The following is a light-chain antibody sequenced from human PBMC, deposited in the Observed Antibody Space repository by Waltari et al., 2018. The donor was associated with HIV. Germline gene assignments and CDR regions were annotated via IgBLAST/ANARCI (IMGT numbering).Light chain of an antibody. CDR2: STN. CDR1: SSNIGSNS. Sequence: QSVLTQPPSASGTPGQRVTISCSGGSSNIGSNSVHWYQQLPGTAPRLLLYSTNQRPSRVPDRFSGSKSGTSASLAISGLQSEDDADYYCATWDDTLNGVIFGGGTKLTVL. V-gene: IGLV1-44*01. J-gene: IGLJ2*01. CDR3: ATWDDTLNGVI.